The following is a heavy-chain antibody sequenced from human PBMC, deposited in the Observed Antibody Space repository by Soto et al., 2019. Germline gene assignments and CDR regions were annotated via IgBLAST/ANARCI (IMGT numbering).Heavy chain of an antibody. D-gene: IGHD6-19*01. J-gene: IGHJ6*02. Sequence: GGSPRLSCAASGFTFSDYYMSWIRQAPGKGLEWVSYISSSGSTIYYADSVKGRFTISRDNAKNSLYLQMNSLRAEDTAVYYCARGVAVADLYYYYYYGMDVWGQGTTVTVSS. CDR1: GFTFSDYY. V-gene: IGHV3-11*01. CDR2: ISSSGSTI. CDR3: ARGVAVADLYYYYYYGMDV.